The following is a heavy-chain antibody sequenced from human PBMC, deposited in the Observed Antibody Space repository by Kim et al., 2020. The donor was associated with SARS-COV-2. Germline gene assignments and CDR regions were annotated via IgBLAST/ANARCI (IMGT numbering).Heavy chain of an antibody. D-gene: IGHD2-2*01. V-gene: IGHV4-39*07. CDR3: ARVCIPPEGWFDP. CDR1: GGSISSSSYY. Sequence: SETLSLTCTVSGGSISSSSYYWGWIRQPPGKGLEWIGSIYYSGSTYYNPSLKSRVTISVDTSKNQFSLKLSSVTAADTAVYYCARVCIPPEGWFDPWGQGTLVTVSS. CDR2: IYYSGST. J-gene: IGHJ5*02.